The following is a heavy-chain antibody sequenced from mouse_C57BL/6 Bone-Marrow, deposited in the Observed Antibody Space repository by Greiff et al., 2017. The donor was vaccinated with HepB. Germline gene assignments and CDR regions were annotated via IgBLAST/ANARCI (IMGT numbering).Heavy chain of an antibody. J-gene: IGHJ2*01. CDR2: INYDGSST. V-gene: IGHV5-16*01. CDR3: ARSPYYYGFDY. Sequence: VMLVESEGGLVQPGSSMKLSCTASGFTFSDYYMAWVRQVPEKGLEWVANINYDGSSTYYLDSLKSRFIISRDNAKNILYLQMSSLKSEDTATYYCARSPYYYGFDYWGQGTTLTVSS. CDR1: GFTFSDYY. D-gene: IGHD1-1*01.